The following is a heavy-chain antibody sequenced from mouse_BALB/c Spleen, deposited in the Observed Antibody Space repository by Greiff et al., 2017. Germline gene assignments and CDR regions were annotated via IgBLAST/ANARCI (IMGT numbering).Heavy chain of an antibody. CDR2: ISSGGSYT. J-gene: IGHJ4*01. D-gene: IGHD2-10*01. CDR1: GFTFSSYG. Sequence: EVKLVESGGDLVKPGGSLKLSCAASGFTFSSYGLSWVRQTPDKRLAWVATISSGGSYTYYPDSVKGRFTISRDKAKNTLYLQMSSLKSEDTAMYYCAREGAYYGNQYAMDYWGQGTSVTVSS. V-gene: IGHV5-6*02. CDR3: AREGAYYGNQYAMDY.